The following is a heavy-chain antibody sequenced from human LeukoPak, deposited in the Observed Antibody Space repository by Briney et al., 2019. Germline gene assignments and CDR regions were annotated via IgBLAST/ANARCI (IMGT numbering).Heavy chain of an antibody. J-gene: IGHJ4*02. D-gene: IGHD2-15*01. CDR1: GFTFSSYG. CDR2: ISGSGGST. V-gene: IGHV3-23*01. Sequence: HPGGSLRLSCAASGFTFSSYGMHWVRQAPGKGLEWVSAISGSGGSTYYADSVKGRFTISRDNSKNTLYLQMNSLRAEDTAVYYCAKVSGSGGTKYQPFDYWGQGTLVTVSS. CDR3: AKVSGSGGTKYQPFDY.